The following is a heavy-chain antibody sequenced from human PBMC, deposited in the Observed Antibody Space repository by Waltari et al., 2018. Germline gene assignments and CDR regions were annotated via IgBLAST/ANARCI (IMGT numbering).Heavy chain of an antibody. CDR3: ARTQPRITMFGVVIGQVDP. J-gene: IGHJ5*02. V-gene: IGHV4-39*07. Sequence: QLQLQESGPGLVKPSETLSLTCTVSGGSISSSSSYWGWIRQPPGKGLAWIGSLYYSGSTYYNPSLKSQVTISVDTSKNLFSLKLSSVTAADTAVYYGARTQPRITMFGVVIGQVDPWGQGTLVTVSS. D-gene: IGHD3-3*01. CDR1: GGSISSSSSY. CDR2: LYYSGST.